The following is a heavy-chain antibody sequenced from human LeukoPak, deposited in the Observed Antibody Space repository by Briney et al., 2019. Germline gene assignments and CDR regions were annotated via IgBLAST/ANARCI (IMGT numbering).Heavy chain of an antibody. CDR3: AKFGVGDSIVVTWGMDV. Sequence: GRSLRLSCAASGFTFTTYDMHWVRQAPGKGLEWVAVISKHGTDKYYADSVKGRFTISRDSSKDTLSLQMNSLGPEDTAVYYCAKFGVGDSIVVTWGMDVWGQGTTVTVSS. CDR2: ISKHGTDK. J-gene: IGHJ6*02. CDR1: GFTFTTYD. V-gene: IGHV3-30*18. D-gene: IGHD5-12*01.